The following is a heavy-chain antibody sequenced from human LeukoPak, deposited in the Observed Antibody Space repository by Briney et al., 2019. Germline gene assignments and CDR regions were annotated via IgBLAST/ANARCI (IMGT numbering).Heavy chain of an antibody. D-gene: IGHD6-13*01. CDR3: ARAIGSGTEDY. Sequence: PGGSLRLSCVASGFTFGNYWMSWVRQAPGKGLEWVANIKQDGSEKYYVDSVKDRFTISRDNAKNSLYLQMNSLRAEDTAVYYCARAIGSGTEDYWGQGSLVTVSS. J-gene: IGHJ4*02. CDR1: GFTFGNYW. V-gene: IGHV3-7*01. CDR2: IKQDGSEK.